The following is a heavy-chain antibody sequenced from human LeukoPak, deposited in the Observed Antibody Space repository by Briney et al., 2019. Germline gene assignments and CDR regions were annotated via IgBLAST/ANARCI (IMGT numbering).Heavy chain of an antibody. D-gene: IGHD6-19*01. CDR1: GFNFSSYW. CDR3: ARGIAVAGYFDY. J-gene: IGHJ4*02. Sequence: GGSLRLSCVVSGFNFSSYWMNWVRQAPGKGLEWVSSISSSSSYIYYADSVKGRFTISRDNAKNSLYLQMNSLRAEDTAVYYCARGIAVAGYFDYWGQGTLVTVSS. CDR2: ISSSSSYI. V-gene: IGHV3-21*01.